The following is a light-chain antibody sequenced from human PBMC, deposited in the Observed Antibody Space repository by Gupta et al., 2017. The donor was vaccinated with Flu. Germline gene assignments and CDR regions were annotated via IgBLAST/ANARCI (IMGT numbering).Light chain of an antibody. CDR1: SSDVGSYTL. V-gene: IGLV2-23*01. Sequence: QTALTQSVSVSGSPGQSITISCTTSSSDVGSYTLVSQYKQHPDTAPKLIIYEATTRPSWVFSRFSGSKSGNTASLTISGLQAEDEADYYCCSSAGTVLFGGGTKLTVL. J-gene: IGLJ2*01. CDR2: EAT. CDR3: CSSAGTVL.